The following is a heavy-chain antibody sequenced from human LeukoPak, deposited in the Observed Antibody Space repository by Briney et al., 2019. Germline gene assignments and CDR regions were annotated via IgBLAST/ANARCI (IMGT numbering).Heavy chain of an antibody. J-gene: IGHJ4*02. CDR1: GGSFSGYY. CDR3: AFSVLESWDY. CDR2: INHSGST. D-gene: IGHD3-3*01. Sequence: PSETLSLTCSVYGGSFSGYYWSWIRQPPGKGLECIGEINHSGSTNYNPSLKSRVTISVDTSKNQFSLKLSSVTAADTAVYYCAFSVLESWDYWGQGTLVTVSS. V-gene: IGHV4-34*01.